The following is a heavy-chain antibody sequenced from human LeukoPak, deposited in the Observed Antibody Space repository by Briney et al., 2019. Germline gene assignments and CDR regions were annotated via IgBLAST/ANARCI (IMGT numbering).Heavy chain of an antibody. Sequence: GGSLRLSCEASGFTFGSFAMYWVRQAPGKGLDWITGIFGSGGSPHYADSVKGRFTISRDNSKNTVYLQINSLRAEDTAVYYCGKTTAGYSSGQKPAWPVDYWGQGTLVTVSS. D-gene: IGHD5-18*01. CDR1: GFTFGSFA. V-gene: IGHV3-23*01. CDR3: GKTTAGYSSGQKPAWPVDY. CDR2: IFGSGGSP. J-gene: IGHJ4*02.